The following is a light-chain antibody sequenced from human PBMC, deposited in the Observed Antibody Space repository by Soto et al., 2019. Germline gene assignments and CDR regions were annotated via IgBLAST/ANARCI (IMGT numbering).Light chain of an antibody. V-gene: IGLV2-14*01. Sequence: QSALTQPASVSGSPGQSITISCTGTSSDVGGYNYVSWYQHHPGKAPRLMIYASSNRPSGVSHRFSGSRSGNTASLTISGLQAEDEADYYCCSFTSSNTHVFGTGTKLTVL. CDR1: SSDVGGYNY. CDR3: CSFTSSNTHV. CDR2: ASS. J-gene: IGLJ1*01.